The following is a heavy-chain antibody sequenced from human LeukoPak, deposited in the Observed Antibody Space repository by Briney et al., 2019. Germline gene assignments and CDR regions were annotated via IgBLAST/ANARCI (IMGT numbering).Heavy chain of an antibody. CDR3: AKDGNWARFED. Sequence: GGSLRLSCGASGFTFSSHGMNWVRQAPGKGLEWVSGISPSGGITYYTDSVKGRFTISRDNSKNMVWLQINSPTAEDTATYYCAKDGNWARFEDWGQGTLVTVSS. CDR2: ISPSGGIT. CDR1: GFTFSSHG. V-gene: IGHV3-23*01. J-gene: IGHJ4*02. D-gene: IGHD7-27*01.